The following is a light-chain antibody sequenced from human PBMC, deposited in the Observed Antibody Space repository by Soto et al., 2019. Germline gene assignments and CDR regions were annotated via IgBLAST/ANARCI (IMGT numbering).Light chain of an antibody. CDR1: QSVSSY. J-gene: IGKJ4*01. Sequence: EIVLTQSPATLSLSPGERATLSCRASQSVSSYLAWYQQKPGQTPRLLIYDASSMATGIPARFSGSGSGTDFTLTISSLEPEDFAVYYCQQRSNWPRTFGGGTKVEIK. CDR3: QQRSNWPRT. CDR2: DAS. V-gene: IGKV3-11*01.